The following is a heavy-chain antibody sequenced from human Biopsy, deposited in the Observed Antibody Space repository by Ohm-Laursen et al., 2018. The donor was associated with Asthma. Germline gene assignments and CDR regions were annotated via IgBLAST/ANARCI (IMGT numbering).Heavy chain of an antibody. CDR1: GYNFISFA. J-gene: IGHJ3*02. CDR3: ARTYYDFLTGQVKDAFGI. CDR2: INAGNGNT. Sequence: GASVTVSCKASGYNFISFAIHWVRQAPGQRLEWMGWINAGNGNTKYSQKFQGRVSITRDTSASTAYMELRSLRSEDTAAYYCARTYYDFLTGQVKDAFGIWGQGTMVTVSS. D-gene: IGHD3-9*01. V-gene: IGHV1-3*01.